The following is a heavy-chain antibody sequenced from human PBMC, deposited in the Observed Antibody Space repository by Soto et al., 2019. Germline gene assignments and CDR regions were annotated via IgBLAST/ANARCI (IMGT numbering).Heavy chain of an antibody. J-gene: IGHJ5*01. CDR2: ITASGGRT. CDR1: GFTFSSYA. V-gene: IGHV3-23*01. Sequence: EVHLLESGGGLVQPGGSLRLSCTASGFTFSSYAMTWVRQAPGRGLEGVSGITASGGRTFYADSVKGRFTISRDNSRSTLYMPMNSLRDEYTAVYYCAKDSRYADYVRWFDSWGQGTLVTVSS. D-gene: IGHD4-17*01. CDR3: AKDSRYADYVRWFDS.